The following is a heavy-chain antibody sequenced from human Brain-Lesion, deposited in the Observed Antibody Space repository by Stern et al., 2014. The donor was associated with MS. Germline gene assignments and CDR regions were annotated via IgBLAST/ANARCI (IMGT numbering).Heavy chain of an antibody. CDR1: GGSISSGGYY. CDR3: ARGRVVPGFQYYATDV. J-gene: IGHJ6*02. D-gene: IGHD2-2*01. V-gene: IGHV4-61*02. Sequence: VQLVESGPGLVKPSQTLSLSCTVSGGSISSGGYYWSWIRQPAGKGLEWIGRIFNSGSTSNSPPLKSRVTISMATSKNQFSLRLNPRTAADTAVYYCARGRVVPGFQYYATDVWGQGTTVIVSS. CDR2: IFNSGST.